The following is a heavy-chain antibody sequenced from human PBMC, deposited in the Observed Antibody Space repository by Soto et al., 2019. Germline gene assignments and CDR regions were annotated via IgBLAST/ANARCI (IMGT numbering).Heavy chain of an antibody. CDR3: TKEKSEMYSGYDAFDI. CDR1: GFTFSSYE. V-gene: IGHV3-48*03. CDR2: ISSNGGTI. Sequence: GGSLRLSCAASGFTFSSYEMDWVRQAPGKGLEWVAYISSNGGTIYYGDSVKGRFTISRDNADNSLYLQMNSLRAEDTAVYYCTKEKSEMYSGYDAFDIWGRGTMVTVSS. D-gene: IGHD5-12*01. J-gene: IGHJ3*02.